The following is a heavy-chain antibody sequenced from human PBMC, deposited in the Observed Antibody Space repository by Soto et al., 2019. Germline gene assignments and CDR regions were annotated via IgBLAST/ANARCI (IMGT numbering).Heavy chain of an antibody. J-gene: IGHJ4*02. CDR2: IYYSGST. CDR1: GGSVSSGNYY. Sequence: QVLLHESGPGLVKPSETLSLTCSVSGGSVSSGNYYWSWIRQPPGKGLEWIGYIYYSGSTNYNPTLKSRITISVDRSENQFSLKLNSVTTADTAVYYCARHYPIWGEGVSYYFDDWGQGTLVTVSS. D-gene: IGHD3-16*01. CDR3: ARHYPIWGEGVSYYFDD. V-gene: IGHV4-61*01.